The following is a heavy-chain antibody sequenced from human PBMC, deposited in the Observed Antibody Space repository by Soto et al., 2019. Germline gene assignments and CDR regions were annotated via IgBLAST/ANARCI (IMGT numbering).Heavy chain of an antibody. J-gene: IGHJ5*02. CDR2: MNHGSGDT. D-gene: IGHD3-10*01. Sequence: ASVPVSCLPSGYTFPNNDVSWLRQATGQGLEWMGWMNHGSGDTGYAQKFQGRVTMTRDISIAAAYMELSSLRSDDTAIYYCATMATFGSLNWFDPWGQGTLVTVSS. CDR1: GYTFPNND. V-gene: IGHV1-8*01. CDR3: ATMATFGSLNWFDP.